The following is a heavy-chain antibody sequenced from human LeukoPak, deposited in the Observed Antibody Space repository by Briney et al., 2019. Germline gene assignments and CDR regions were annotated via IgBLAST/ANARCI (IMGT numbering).Heavy chain of an antibody. J-gene: IGHJ4*02. CDR1: GFTFSSYG. D-gene: IGHD3-16*02. Sequence: GGSLRLSCAASGFTFSSYGMSWVRQAPGKGLEWVSGISGSGGNTYYADSVKGRFTISRDNSKNTLYLQMNSLSAEDTAVYYCAKDTNYDYIWGSYRDYWGQGALVTVSP. CDR3: AKDTNYDYIWGSYRDY. V-gene: IGHV3-23*01. CDR2: ISGSGGNT.